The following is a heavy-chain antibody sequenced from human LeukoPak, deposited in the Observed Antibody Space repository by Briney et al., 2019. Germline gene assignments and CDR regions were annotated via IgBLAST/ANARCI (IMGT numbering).Heavy chain of an antibody. Sequence: AGGSLRLSCAASGFTFSSYEMHWVRQPPGKGLEWVSGISWSSDNIDYADSVKGRFTISRDNAKNSLYLQMNSLRVEDTALYYCAKDSGSSSGYESWFDPWGQGTLVTVSS. CDR2: ISWSSDNI. CDR3: AKDSGSSSGYESWFDP. V-gene: IGHV3-9*01. CDR1: GFTFSSYE. J-gene: IGHJ5*02. D-gene: IGHD5-12*01.